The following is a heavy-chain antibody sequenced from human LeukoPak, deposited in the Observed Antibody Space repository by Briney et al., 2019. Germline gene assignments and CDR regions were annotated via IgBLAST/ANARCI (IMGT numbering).Heavy chain of an antibody. CDR1: GGSFSGYY. D-gene: IGHD3-16*01. J-gene: IGHJ4*02. CDR2: INHSGST. Sequence: PSETLSLTCAVYGGSFSGYYWSWIRQPPGKGLEWIGEINHSGSTNYNPSLKSRVTISVDTSKNQSSLKLSSVTAADTAVYYCARGRGGAKPDYWGQGTLVTVSS. CDR3: ARGRGGAKPDY. V-gene: IGHV4-34*01.